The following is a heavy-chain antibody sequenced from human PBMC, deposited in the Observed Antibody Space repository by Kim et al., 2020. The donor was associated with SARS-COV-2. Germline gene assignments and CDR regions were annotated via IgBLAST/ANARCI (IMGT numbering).Heavy chain of an antibody. D-gene: IGHD3-10*01. V-gene: IGHV3-23*01. Sequence: GGSLRLSCAASGFTFSSYAMSWVRQAPGKGLEWVSAISGSGGSTYYADSVKGRFTISRDNSKNTLYLQMNSLIAEDTAVYYCAKVKYGSGSYYNIHFDYWGQGTLVTVSS. CDR3: AKVKYGSGSYYNIHFDY. CDR1: GFTFSSYA. CDR2: ISGSGGST. J-gene: IGHJ4*02.